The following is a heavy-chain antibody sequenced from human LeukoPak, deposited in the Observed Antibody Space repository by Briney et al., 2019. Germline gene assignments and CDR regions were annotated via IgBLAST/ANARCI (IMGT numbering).Heavy chain of an antibody. J-gene: IGHJ3*02. CDR1: GGSISSYY. V-gene: IGHV4-4*09. CDR3: ARYPRLDAFDI. D-gene: IGHD4-11*01. Sequence: SETLSLTCTVSGGSISSYYWSWIRQPPGKGLEWIGYIYTSGSTNYNPSLKSRVTISVDTSKNQFSLKLGSVTAADTAVYYCARYPRLDAFDIWGQGTMVTVSS. CDR2: IYTSGST.